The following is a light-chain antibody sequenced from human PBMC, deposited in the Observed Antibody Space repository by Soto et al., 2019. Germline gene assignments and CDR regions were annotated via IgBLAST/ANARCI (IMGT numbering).Light chain of an antibody. CDR1: QNINGY. V-gene: IGKV1-39*01. J-gene: IGKJ2*01. CDR2: VQS. Sequence: DIHLTQSPSSLSASIGDRVTISCRASQNINGYLSWYQQKPGEAPKIVMSVQSTSQPGVPSRFSGSGSGTDYTLTISGLQSEDFATYFCQQSSAMPFTFGQGAKVELK. CDR3: QQSSAMPFT.